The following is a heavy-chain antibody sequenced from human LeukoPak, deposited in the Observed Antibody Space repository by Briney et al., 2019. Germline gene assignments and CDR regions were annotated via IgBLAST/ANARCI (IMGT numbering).Heavy chain of an antibody. Sequence: SETLSLTCTVSGGSISSGGYYWSWIRQHPGKGLEWIGNIYYSGSAYYNPSLKSRVIISVDTSKNQFSLKVSSVTAADTAVYYCARDTTLDYWGQGTLVTVSS. CDR2: IYYSGSA. CDR3: ARDTTLDY. V-gene: IGHV4-31*03. D-gene: IGHD1-1*01. CDR1: GGSISSGGYY. J-gene: IGHJ4*02.